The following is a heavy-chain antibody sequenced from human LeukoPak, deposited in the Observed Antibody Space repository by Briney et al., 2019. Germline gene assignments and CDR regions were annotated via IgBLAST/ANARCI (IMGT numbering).Heavy chain of an antibody. J-gene: IGHJ6*02. D-gene: IGHD3-9*01. CDR2: IYDTGRT. Sequence: SETLSLTCAVSSGSFSGNSYYWGWIRQPPGKGLEWIATIYDTGRTDYNPSLKSRVTISEDTSKNQLSLKLWSVPAADTAVYYCVSGTYDVLTGFRYHYYGMDVWGQGTTVTVS. CDR3: VSGTYDVLTGFRYHYYGMDV. CDR1: SGSFSGNSYY. V-gene: IGHV4-39*01.